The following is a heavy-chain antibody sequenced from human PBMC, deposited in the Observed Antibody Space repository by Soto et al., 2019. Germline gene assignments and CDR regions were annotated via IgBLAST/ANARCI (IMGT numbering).Heavy chain of an antibody. CDR2: ISYDGSNK. D-gene: IGHD1-26*01. V-gene: IGHV3-30-3*01. J-gene: IGHJ1*01. Sequence: QVQLVESGGGVVQSGRSLRLSCAASGFTFSSYAMHWVRQAPGKGLEWVAVISYDGSNKYYADSVKGRFTISRDNSKNTLYLQMNSLRAEDTAVYYCARGSTGSFQHWGQGTLVTVSS. CDR1: GFTFSSYA. CDR3: ARGSTGSFQH.